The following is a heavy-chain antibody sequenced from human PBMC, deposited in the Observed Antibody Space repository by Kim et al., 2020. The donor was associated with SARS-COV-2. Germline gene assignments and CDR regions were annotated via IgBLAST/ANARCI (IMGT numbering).Heavy chain of an antibody. CDR3: ARDPTTTMGVNWFDP. CDR1: GYTFTSYY. CDR2: INPSGGST. D-gene: IGHD1-26*01. J-gene: IGHJ5*02. V-gene: IGHV1-46*01. Sequence: ASVKVSCKASGYTFTSYYMHWVRQAPGQGLEWMGIINPSGGSTSYAQKFQGRVTMTRDTSTSTVYMELSSLRSEDTAVYYCARDPTTTMGVNWFDPWGQGTLVTVSS.